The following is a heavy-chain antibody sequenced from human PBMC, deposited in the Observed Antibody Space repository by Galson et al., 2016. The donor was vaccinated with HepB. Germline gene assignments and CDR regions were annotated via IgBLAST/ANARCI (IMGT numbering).Heavy chain of an antibody. CDR3: ARGGGRWPIDH. D-gene: IGHD5-24*01. J-gene: IGHJ4*02. V-gene: IGHV3-53*01. CDR1: GFTVSSNY. Sequence: SLRLSCAASGFTVSSNYMTWVRQAPGKGLEWVSFIYSGGSTYYADPVKGRFTISRDISKNTVYLQMNSLRAEDTAVYYCARGGGRWPIDHWGQGTLVTVSS. CDR2: IYSGGST.